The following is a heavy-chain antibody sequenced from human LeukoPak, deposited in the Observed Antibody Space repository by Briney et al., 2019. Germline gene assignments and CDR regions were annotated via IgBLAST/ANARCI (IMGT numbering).Heavy chain of an antibody. Sequence: GGSLRLSCVASGFSFSDYYMTWMRQTPGKGLEWISFISGSGSVILYADSVKGRFTISRDNAKNSLYLDMNSLRAEDTAVYYCARSGAVRGDSYYPMDVWGQGTTVTVSS. J-gene: IGHJ6*02. CDR3: ARSGAVRGDSYYPMDV. CDR2: ISGSGSVI. CDR1: GFSFSDYY. V-gene: IGHV3-11*01. D-gene: IGHD3-10*01.